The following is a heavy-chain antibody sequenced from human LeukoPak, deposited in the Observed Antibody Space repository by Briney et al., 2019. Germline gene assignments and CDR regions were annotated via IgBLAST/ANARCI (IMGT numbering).Heavy chain of an antibody. V-gene: IGHV4-34*01. CDR1: GGSFSGYY. CDR3: ARGYGPGSYYHY. J-gene: IGHJ4*02. D-gene: IGHD3-10*01. CDR2: INHSGST. Sequence: SETRSLTCTVYGGSFSGYYWSWIRQPPGKGLEWIGEINHSGSTNYNPSLKSRVTISVDTSKNQFSLKLSSVTAADTAVYYCARGYGPGSYYHYWGQGTLVTVSS.